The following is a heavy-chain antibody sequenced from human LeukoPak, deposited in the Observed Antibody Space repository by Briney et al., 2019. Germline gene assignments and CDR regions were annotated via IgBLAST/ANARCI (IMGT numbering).Heavy chain of an antibody. D-gene: IGHD1-1*01. Sequence: SETLSLTCTVSGGSISSGDYYWSWIRQPPGKGLEWIGYIYYSGSTYYNPSLKSRVTISVDTSKNQFSLKLSSVTAADTAVYYCAGVRAQRRYNWFDPWGQGTLVTVSS. CDR3: AGVRAQRRYNWFDP. CDR1: GGSISSGDYY. V-gene: IGHV4-30-4*01. CDR2: IYYSGST. J-gene: IGHJ5*02.